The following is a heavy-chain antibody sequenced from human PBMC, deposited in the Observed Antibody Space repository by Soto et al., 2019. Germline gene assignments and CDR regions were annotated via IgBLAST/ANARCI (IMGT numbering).Heavy chain of an antibody. CDR2: INPSGGST. CDR1: GYTFTSYY. CDR3: ARGNYEIFTGYYNYYFDY. D-gene: IGHD3-9*01. Sequence: GASVKVSCKASGYTFTSYYMHWVRQAPGQGLEWMGIINPSGGSTSYAQKLQGRVTMTRDTSTSTVYMELSSLRSEDTAVYYCARGNYEIFTGYYNYYFDYWGQGTMVTVSS. V-gene: IGHV1-46*01. J-gene: IGHJ4*02.